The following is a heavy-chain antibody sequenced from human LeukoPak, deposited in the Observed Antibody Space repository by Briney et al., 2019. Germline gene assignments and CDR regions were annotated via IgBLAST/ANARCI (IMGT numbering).Heavy chain of an antibody. CDR1: GFTFTSSA. J-gene: IGHJ4*02. V-gene: IGHV1-58*01. CDR2: IVVGSGNT. Sequence: ASVKVSCKASGFTFTSSAVQWVRQARGQRLEWIGWIVVGSGNTNYAQKFQERVTITRDMSTSTAYMELSSLRSEDTAVYYCAAVNGGNSWSEPIDYWGQGTLVTVSS. D-gene: IGHD4-23*01. CDR3: AAVNGGNSWSEPIDY.